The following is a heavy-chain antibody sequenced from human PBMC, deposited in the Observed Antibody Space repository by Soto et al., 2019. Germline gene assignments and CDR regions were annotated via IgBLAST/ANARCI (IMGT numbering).Heavy chain of an antibody. CDR3: ARVRIAARLGAFDI. CDR1: GFTFSSYS. V-gene: IGHV3-21*01. J-gene: IGHJ3*02. Sequence: EVQLVESGGGLVKPGGSLRLSCAASGFTFSSYSMNWVRQAPGKGLEWVSSISSSSSYIYYADSVKGRFTISRDNAKNSLYLQMNSLRAEDTAVYYCARVRIAARLGAFDIWGQGTMVTVSS. CDR2: ISSSSSYI. D-gene: IGHD6-6*01.